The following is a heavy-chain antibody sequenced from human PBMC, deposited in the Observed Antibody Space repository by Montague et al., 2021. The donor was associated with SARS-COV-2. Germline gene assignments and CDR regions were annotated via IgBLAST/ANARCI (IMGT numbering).Heavy chain of an antibody. CDR1: VGSFSGYY. D-gene: IGHD3-10*01. Sequence: SETLSLTCAVYVGSFSGYYWNWIRQPPGKGLEWIGEINHSGSTNYNPSLKSRVTMSVDTSKNQFSLKLSSVTAADAAVYYCARGARQGYGFRLGSFYSWGQGTLVTVSS. CDR3: ARGARQGYGFRLGSFYS. V-gene: IGHV4-34*01. CDR2: INHSGST. J-gene: IGHJ4*02.